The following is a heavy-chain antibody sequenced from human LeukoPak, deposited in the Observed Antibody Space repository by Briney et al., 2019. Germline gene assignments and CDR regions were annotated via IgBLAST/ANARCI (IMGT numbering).Heavy chain of an antibody. V-gene: IGHV4-39*07. Sequence: SETLSLTCTVSGVSISSSTCYWGWIRQPPGKGLEWIGSIYYSGSTYYNPSLKSRVTISIDTPNNQFSLKLTSVMAADTAVYYCARAGRDGYKNAWYFDLWGRGTLVTVSS. CDR2: IYYSGST. CDR1: GVSISSSTCY. D-gene: IGHD5-24*01. J-gene: IGHJ2*01. CDR3: ARAGRDGYKNAWYFDL.